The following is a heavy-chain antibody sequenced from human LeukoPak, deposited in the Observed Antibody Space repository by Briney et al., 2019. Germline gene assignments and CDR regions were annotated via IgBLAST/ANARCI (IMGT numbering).Heavy chain of an antibody. Sequence: GGSLRLSCAASGFTFSSYELYWVRQAPGKGLEWISYISSSSTTIKYADSVRGRFTISRDDARGSLYLQMSSLRADDTAIYYCGASRQYVGAFDIWGQGTLVTVSS. CDR3: GASRQYVGAFDI. V-gene: IGHV3-48*03. J-gene: IGHJ3*02. CDR1: GFTFSSYE. D-gene: IGHD3-16*01. CDR2: ISSSSTTI.